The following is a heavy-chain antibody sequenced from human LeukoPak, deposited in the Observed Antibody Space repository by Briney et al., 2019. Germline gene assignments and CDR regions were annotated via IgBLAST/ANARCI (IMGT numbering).Heavy chain of an antibody. CDR3: ARSGYYYDSSGYFGY. V-gene: IGHV4-59*01. CDR2: IYYSGST. CDR1: DGSISNYY. J-gene: IGHJ4*02. Sequence: KPSETLSLTCSVFDGSISNYYWSWIRQPPGRGLEWIGYIYYSGSTNYNPSLKSRVTISVDTSKNQFSLKLSSVTAADTAVYYCARSGYYYDSSGYFGYWGQGTLVTVSS. D-gene: IGHD3-22*01.